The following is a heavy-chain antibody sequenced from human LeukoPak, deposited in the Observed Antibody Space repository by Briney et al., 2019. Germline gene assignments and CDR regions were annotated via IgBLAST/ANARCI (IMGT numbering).Heavy chain of an antibody. J-gene: IGHJ5*02. Sequence: SETLSLTCTVSGGSIDSNNYYWAWIRQPPGKRLECIGAIYYSGSTFYNPSLKSRVTISVDTSKSQFSLRLTSVTDADTALYYCARGTPHSNWFDPWGQGTLVTVSS. D-gene: IGHD4-11*01. V-gene: IGHV4-39*07. CDR2: IYYSGST. CDR1: GGSIDSNNYY. CDR3: ARGTPHSNWFDP.